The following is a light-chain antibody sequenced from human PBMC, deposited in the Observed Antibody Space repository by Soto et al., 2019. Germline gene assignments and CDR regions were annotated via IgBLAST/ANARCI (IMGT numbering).Light chain of an antibody. V-gene: IGKV3-15*01. J-gene: IGKJ4*01. Sequence: EIVMTQSPATLSVSPGEKTTLSCRASQSVSRNLAWYQQKPGQTPSLLIYGTSTRANGVPARFSASGAGTELTLTISSLQSEDFAVYYCQQYNNWPLTFGGGTKVEIK. CDR3: QQYNNWPLT. CDR1: QSVSRN. CDR2: GTS.